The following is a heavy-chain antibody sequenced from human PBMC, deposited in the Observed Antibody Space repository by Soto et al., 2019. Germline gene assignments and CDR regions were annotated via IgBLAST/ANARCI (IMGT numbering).Heavy chain of an antibody. Sequence: GGSLRLSCTASGFTFGDYAMSWFRQAPGKGLEWVGFIRSKAYGGTTEYAASVKGRFTISRDDSKSIAYLQMNSLKTEDTAVYYCTREDRYYDYVWGRYLTDAFDIWGQGTMVTVSS. J-gene: IGHJ3*02. D-gene: IGHD3-16*02. CDR3: TREDRYYDYVWGRYLTDAFDI. CDR1: GFTFGDYA. V-gene: IGHV3-49*03. CDR2: IRSKAYGGTT.